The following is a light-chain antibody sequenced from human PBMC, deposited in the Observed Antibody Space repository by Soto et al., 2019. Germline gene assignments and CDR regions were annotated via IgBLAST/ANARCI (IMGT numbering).Light chain of an antibody. CDR3: QQRSNWPPRFT. CDR2: DVS. V-gene: IGKV1-39*01. J-gene: IGKJ3*01. CDR1: QSIGRY. Sequence: DIQMTQSPSSLSAFVGDRVTVTCRASQSIGRYLNWYQQKPGKAPKLLIYDVSSLQTGVPSRFSGDESGTDFTLTISGLQPEDFATYYCQQRSNWPPRFTFGPGTKVDIK.